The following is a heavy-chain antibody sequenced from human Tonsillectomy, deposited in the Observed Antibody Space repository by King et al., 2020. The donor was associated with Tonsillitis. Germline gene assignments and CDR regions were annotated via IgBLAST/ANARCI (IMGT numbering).Heavy chain of an antibody. CDR3: AKESFYDFWSDYYTYHMDV. D-gene: IGHD3-3*01. J-gene: IGHJ6*02. V-gene: IGHV3-30*18. Sequence: HVQLVESGGGVVQPGRSLRLSCAASGFTFSGYGMHWVRQAPGKGLEWVADISFDGNNRYYADSVKGRFTISRDNSKNTLFLLMNSLRAEDTAVYYCAKESFYDFWSDYYTYHMDVWGQGTTVTVSS. CDR2: ISFDGNNR. CDR1: GFTFSGYG.